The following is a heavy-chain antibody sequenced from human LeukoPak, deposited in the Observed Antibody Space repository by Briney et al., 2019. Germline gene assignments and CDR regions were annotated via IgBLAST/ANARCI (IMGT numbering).Heavy chain of an antibody. V-gene: IGHV1-8*02. CDR1: GGTFSSYA. CDR3: VRAMAPLDTFNYQYAMDV. J-gene: IGHJ6*02. D-gene: IGHD5-24*01. Sequence: GASVKVSCKASGGTFSSYAINWVRQAPGQGLEWMGWMNPNSGNTGYAQKFQGRFTLTRETFISTAYMELSSLRSDDTAVYYCVRAMAPLDTFNYQYAMDVWGQGTMVTVSS. CDR2: MNPNSGNT.